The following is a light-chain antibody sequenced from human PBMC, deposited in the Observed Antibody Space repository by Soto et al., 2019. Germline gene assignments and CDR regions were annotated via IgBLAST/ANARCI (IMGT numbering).Light chain of an antibody. Sequence: QSVLTQPPSVSGAPGQRVTISCTGSRSNIGPTYDVHWYQQLPGTAPKLLIYANTNRPSGVPDRFSGSKSGTSASLAITGLQAEDEADYYCQSYDSSLSGYVFGTGTKVTVL. CDR3: QSYDSSLSGYV. V-gene: IGLV1-40*01. CDR2: ANT. J-gene: IGLJ1*01. CDR1: RSNIGPTYD.